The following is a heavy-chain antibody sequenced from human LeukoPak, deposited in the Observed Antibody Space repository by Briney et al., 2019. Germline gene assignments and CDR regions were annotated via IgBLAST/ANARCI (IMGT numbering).Heavy chain of an antibody. D-gene: IGHD4-17*01. CDR1: GGTFSSYA. J-gene: IGHJ4*02. CDR2: INPNSGGT. CDR3: ARVLGYGDYSFDY. V-gene: IGHV1-2*04. Sequence: ASVKVSCKASGGTFSSYAISWVRQAPGQGLEWMGWINPNSGGTNYAQKFQGWVTMTRDTSISTAYMELSRLRSDDTAVYYCARVLGYGDYSFDYWGQGTLVTVSS.